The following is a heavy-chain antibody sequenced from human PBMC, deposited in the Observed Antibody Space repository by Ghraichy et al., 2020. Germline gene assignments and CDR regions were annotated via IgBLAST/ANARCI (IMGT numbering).Heavy chain of an antibody. CDR2: IYYSGST. J-gene: IGHJ5*02. CDR3: ARGGDGYSYGYRVGWFDP. Sequence: SQTLSLTCTVSGGSISSYYWSWIRQPPGKGLEWIGYIYYSGSTNYNPSLKSRVTISVDTSKNPFSLKLRPVTAADTAVSYCARGGDGYSYGYRVGWFDPWVQGTLLTVSS. D-gene: IGHD5-18*01. CDR1: GGSISSYY. V-gene: IGHV4-59*01.